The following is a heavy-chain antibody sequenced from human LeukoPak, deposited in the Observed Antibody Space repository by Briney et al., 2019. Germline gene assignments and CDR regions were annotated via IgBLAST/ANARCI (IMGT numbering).Heavy chain of an antibody. D-gene: IGHD6-19*01. CDR2: IYYSGST. CDR3: ARGGWSLDY. Sequence: ASETLSLTCTVSGGSISSNNYYWGWIRQPPGKGLEWVGSIYYSGSTYYNPSLKSRVTISVDTSKNQFSLKLSSVTAADTAVYFCARGGWSLDYWGQGTLVTVSS. J-gene: IGHJ4*02. CDR1: GGSISSNNYY. V-gene: IGHV4-39*01.